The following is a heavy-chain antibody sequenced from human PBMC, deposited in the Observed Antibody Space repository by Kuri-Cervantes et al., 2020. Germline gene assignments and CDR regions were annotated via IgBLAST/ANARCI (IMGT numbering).Heavy chain of an antibody. Sequence: ASVKVSCKASGYTFTGYYMHWVRRAHGQGLEWMGWINPNSGGTNYAQKFQGRVTMTRDTSISTAYMELSRLRSDDTAVYYCAREATYYYDSSALLDDAFDIWGQGTMVTVSS. D-gene: IGHD3-22*01. V-gene: IGHV1-2*02. CDR1: GYTFTGYY. CDR2: INPNSGGT. J-gene: IGHJ3*02. CDR3: AREATYYYDSSALLDDAFDI.